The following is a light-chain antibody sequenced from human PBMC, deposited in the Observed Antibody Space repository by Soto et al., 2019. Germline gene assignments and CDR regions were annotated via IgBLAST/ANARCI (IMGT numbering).Light chain of an antibody. CDR2: DAS. V-gene: IGKV3-11*01. CDR1: QSVGTS. CDR3: QQRSNWPPT. Sequence: EIVVTQSPATLSLSPGERATLACRASQSVGTSLAWYHQKPGEGPRLLISDASNRATGIPARFSGSGSGTDFTLTISSLEPEDFAVYYCQQRSNWPPTFGGGTKV. J-gene: IGKJ4*01.